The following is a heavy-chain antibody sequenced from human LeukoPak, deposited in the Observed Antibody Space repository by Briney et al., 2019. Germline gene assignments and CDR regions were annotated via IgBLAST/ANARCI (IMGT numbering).Heavy chain of an antibody. Sequence: SETLSLTCTVSGGSISSYYWSWIRQPAGKGLEWIGRIYTPGSATYNPSLKSRVIMSLDTSKNQFSLRLSSVTAADTAVYYCARALGAAASFHLFDYWGQGTLVTVSS. CDR2: IYTPGSA. CDR1: GGSISSYY. J-gene: IGHJ4*02. V-gene: IGHV4-4*07. CDR3: ARALGAAASFHLFDY. D-gene: IGHD2-2*01.